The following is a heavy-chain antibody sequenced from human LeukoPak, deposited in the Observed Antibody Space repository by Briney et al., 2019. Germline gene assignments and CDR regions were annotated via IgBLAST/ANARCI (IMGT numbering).Heavy chain of an antibody. CDR2: INPNSGGT. Sequence: GASVKVSCKASEYTFSVYHIHWVRLAPGQGLEWMAWINPNSGGTNYAQKFQGRVTMTRDTSISTAYMELSRLRSDDTAVYYCARGYDILTGYYYWGQGTLVTVSS. D-gene: IGHD3-9*01. V-gene: IGHV1-2*02. J-gene: IGHJ4*02. CDR3: ARGYDILTGYYY. CDR1: EYTFSVYH.